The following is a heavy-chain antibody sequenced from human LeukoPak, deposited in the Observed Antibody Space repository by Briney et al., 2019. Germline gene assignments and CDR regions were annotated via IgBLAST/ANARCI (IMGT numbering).Heavy chain of an antibody. J-gene: IGHJ4*02. CDR1: GGSFSGYY. CDR2: INHSGST. V-gene: IGHV4-34*01. Sequence: SETLSLTCAVYGGSFSGYYWSWIRQPPGKGLEWIGEINHSGSTNYNPSLKSRVTISVDTFKNQFSLKLSSVTAADTAVYYCAGRRWELLGWGQGTLVTVSS. CDR3: AGRRWELLG. D-gene: IGHD1-26*01.